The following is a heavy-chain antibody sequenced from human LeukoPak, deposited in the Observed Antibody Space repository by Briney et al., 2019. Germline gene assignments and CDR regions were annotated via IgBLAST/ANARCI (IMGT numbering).Heavy chain of an antibody. V-gene: IGHV5-51*01. CDR3: ARRAGWDYDSSGYTFDY. CDR2: IYPGDSDT. D-gene: IGHD3-22*01. Sequence: GESLKISCQGSGYSFTSYWIGWVRQMPGKGLEWMGIIYPGDSDTRYSPSFQGQVSISADKSISTAYLQWSSLKASDTAMYYCARRAGWDYDSSGYTFDYWGQGTLVTVSS. CDR1: GYSFTSYW. J-gene: IGHJ4*02.